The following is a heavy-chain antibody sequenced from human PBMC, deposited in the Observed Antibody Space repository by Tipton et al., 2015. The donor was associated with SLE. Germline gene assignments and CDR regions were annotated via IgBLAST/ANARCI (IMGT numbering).Heavy chain of an antibody. CDR2: ISGSGGST. V-gene: IGHV3-23*01. Sequence: GSLRLSCAASGFTFSSYGMSWVRQAPGKGLEWVSAISGSGGSTYYADSVKGRFTISRDNSKNTLYLQMNSLRAEDTAVYYCAKDLYGDFYFDYWGQVTLVTVSS. CDR1: GFTFSSYG. D-gene: IGHD4-17*01. J-gene: IGHJ4*02. CDR3: AKDLYGDFYFDY.